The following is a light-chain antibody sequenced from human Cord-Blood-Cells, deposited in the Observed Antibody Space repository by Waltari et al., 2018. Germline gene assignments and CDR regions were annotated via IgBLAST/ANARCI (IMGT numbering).Light chain of an antibody. CDR1: QGISNY. Sequence: DTQMTPSPPSLSASVRDRVTITCRASQGISNYLAWYQQKPGKVPKLLIYVASALQSGVPSRFSGSGSGTDFTLTISSLQPEDVATYYCQKYNSAPIFTFGPGTKVDIK. V-gene: IGKV1-27*01. J-gene: IGKJ3*01. CDR3: QKYNSAPIFT. CDR2: VAS.